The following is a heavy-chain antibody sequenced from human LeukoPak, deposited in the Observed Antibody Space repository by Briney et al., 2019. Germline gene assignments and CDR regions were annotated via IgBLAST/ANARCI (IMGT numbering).Heavy chain of an antibody. CDR3: TQYTYGFFQY. Sequence: GGSLRLSCAASGFTFKDAWMSWVRQAPGKGLEWVGRIKSKTDGGTTDYAAPVKGRFTISRDDSKNTLYLQMNSLKTEDTAVYYCTQYTYGFFQYWGQGTLVTVSS. D-gene: IGHD5-18*01. J-gene: IGHJ4*02. CDR2: IKSKTDGGTT. CDR1: GFTFKDAW. V-gene: IGHV3-15*01.